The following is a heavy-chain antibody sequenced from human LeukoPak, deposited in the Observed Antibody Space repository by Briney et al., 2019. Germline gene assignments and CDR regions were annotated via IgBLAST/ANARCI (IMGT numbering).Heavy chain of an antibody. V-gene: IGHV1-58*01. D-gene: IGHD3-22*01. Sequence: ASVTVSCKASGFTFTSSAVQWVRQARGQRLEWIGWIVVGSGNTNYAQKFQERVTITRDMSTSTAYMGLSSLRSEDTAVYYCASLLHDSSGYYLPFDPWGQGTLVTVSS. J-gene: IGHJ5*02. CDR3: ASLLHDSSGYYLPFDP. CDR2: IVVGSGNT. CDR1: GFTFTSSA.